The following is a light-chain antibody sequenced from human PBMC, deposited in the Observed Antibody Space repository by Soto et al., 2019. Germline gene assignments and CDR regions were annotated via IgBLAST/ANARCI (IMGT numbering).Light chain of an antibody. V-gene: IGKV3-11*01. CDR2: DAS. Sequence: EIVMTQSPATLSVSPGDRATLSCRASQSVSSHFACYQQKSGQAPRLLIYDASKRATGIPARFSGSGSGTDFTLTISSLEPQDFAVYYCQQRSNWPTFGQGTRLEIK. J-gene: IGKJ5*01. CDR3: QQRSNWPT. CDR1: QSVSSH.